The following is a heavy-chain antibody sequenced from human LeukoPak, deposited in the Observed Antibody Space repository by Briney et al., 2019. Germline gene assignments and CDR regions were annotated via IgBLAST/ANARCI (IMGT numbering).Heavy chain of an antibody. CDR1: GGSISSYY. CDR2: IYTSGST. V-gene: IGHV4-4*07. J-gene: IGHJ3*02. Sequence: PSETLSLTCTVSGGSISSYYWSWIRQPAGKGLEWIGRIYTSGSTNYNPSLKSRVTMSVDTSKNQFSLKLSSVTAADTAVYYCARDHSPRYAVLTGYDAFDIWGQGTMVTVSS. CDR3: ARDHSPRYAVLTGYDAFDI. D-gene: IGHD3-9*01.